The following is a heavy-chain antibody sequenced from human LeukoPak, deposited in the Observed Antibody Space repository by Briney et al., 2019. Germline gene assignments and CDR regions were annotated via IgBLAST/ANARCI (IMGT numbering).Heavy chain of an antibody. CDR2: IYYSGST. CDR1: GGSISSYY. J-gene: IGHJ4*02. CDR3: ATHYYYDSSGPGGYYFDY. D-gene: IGHD3-22*01. Sequence: SETLSLTCTVSGGSISSYYWSWIRQPPGQGLEWIGYIYYSGSTNYNPSLKSRVTISVDTSNNQFSLKLSSVTAADTAVYYCATHYYYDSSGPGGYYFDYWGQGTLVTVSS. V-gene: IGHV4-59*01.